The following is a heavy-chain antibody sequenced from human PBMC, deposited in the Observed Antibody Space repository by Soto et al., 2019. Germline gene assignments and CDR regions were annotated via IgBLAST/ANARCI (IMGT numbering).Heavy chain of an antibody. V-gene: IGHV1-18*01. CDR1: GYTFTSYG. CDR3: ARSGTFYCSGGSCFFDY. J-gene: IGHJ4*02. Sequence: QVRLVQSGAEVKKPGASVKVSCKASGYTFTSYGISWVRQAPGQGLEWMGWISAYNGNTNYAQKLQGRVTMTTDTSTSTAYMELRSLRSDDTAVYYCARSGTFYCSGGSCFFDYWGQGTLVTVSS. D-gene: IGHD2-15*01. CDR2: ISAYNGNT.